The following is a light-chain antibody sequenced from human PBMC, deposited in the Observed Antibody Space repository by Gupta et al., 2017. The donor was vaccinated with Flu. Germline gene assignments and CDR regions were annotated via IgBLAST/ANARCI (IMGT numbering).Light chain of an antibody. J-gene: IGKJ1*01. CDR3: QQCSSSWT. V-gene: IGKV3-11*01. CDR1: KGVSSY. Sequence: SPASFEFQQGERSTRSGRHRKGVSSYLAWYQQKPGQAPRLLIYGASNRATGIPDRCSGSGSGTDFTLTISSLEPEDFAVYYCQQCSSSWTFGEGTKVEIK. CDR2: GAS.